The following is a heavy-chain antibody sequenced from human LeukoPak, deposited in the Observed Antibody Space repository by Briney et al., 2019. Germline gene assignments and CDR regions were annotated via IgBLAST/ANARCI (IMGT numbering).Heavy chain of an antibody. D-gene: IGHD3-10*01. Sequence: ASVTVSCKASGYTFTSYGISWVRQAPGQGLEWMGWISAYNGNTNYAQKLQGRVTMTTDTSTSTAYMELRSLRSDDTAVYYCARDPLGGFGELSNDYWGQGTLVTVSS. CDR2: ISAYNGNT. CDR1: GYTFTSYG. V-gene: IGHV1-18*01. CDR3: ARDPLGGFGELSNDY. J-gene: IGHJ4*02.